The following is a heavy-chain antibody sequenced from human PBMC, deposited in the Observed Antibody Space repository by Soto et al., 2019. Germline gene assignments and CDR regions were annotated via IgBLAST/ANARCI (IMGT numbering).Heavy chain of an antibody. CDR2: ISTSSTTI. Sequence: GSLRLSCAASGFTFSSYGMNWVRQAPGKGLEWVSYISTSSTTIYYGDSVKGRFSISRDSAKNSLYLQMNSLRAEDTAVYYCARGLYYGSGSYSDYYYMDVWGKGTTVTVSS. CDR1: GFTFSSYG. V-gene: IGHV3-48*01. J-gene: IGHJ6*03. CDR3: ARGLYYGSGSYSDYYYMDV. D-gene: IGHD3-10*01.